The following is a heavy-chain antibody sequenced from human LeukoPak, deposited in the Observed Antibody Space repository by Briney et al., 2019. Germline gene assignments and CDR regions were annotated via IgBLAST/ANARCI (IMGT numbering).Heavy chain of an antibody. CDR1: GFTFSSYW. CDR3: SRAWSYSTGGYNY. D-gene: IGHD2-21*01. CDR2: IYSDGSNT. V-gene: IGHV3-74*01. Sequence: GGSLRLSCAASGFTFSSYWMHWVRQAPGKGLVWVSRIYSDGSNTVYADSVKGRFTISRDNAKDTLYLQMNSLRAVDTAVYYFSRAWSYSTGGYNYWGQRTLVTVSS. J-gene: IGHJ4*02.